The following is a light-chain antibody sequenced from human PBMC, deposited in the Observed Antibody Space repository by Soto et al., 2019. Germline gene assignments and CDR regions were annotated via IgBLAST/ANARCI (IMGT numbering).Light chain of an antibody. CDR2: DVT. CDR1: SSYVGDYNY. J-gene: IGLJ1*01. V-gene: IGLV2-11*01. CDR3: CSYAGNYTHV. Sequence: QSVLTQPRSVSRSPGQSVTISCTGTSSYVGDYNYVSWYQQHPGKAPKLMIYDVTKRPSGVPDRFSGSKFGNTASLTISGLQAEDEADYYCCSYAGNYTHVFGTGTKVTVL.